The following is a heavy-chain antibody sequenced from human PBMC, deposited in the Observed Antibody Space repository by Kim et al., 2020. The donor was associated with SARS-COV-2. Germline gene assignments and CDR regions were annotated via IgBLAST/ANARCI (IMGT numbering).Heavy chain of an antibody. V-gene: IGHV4-59*01. J-gene: IGHJ6*02. CDR3: AREVSKTYYYYGMDV. D-gene: IGHD2-21*01. Sequence: PPRKSRVTISVDTSKNQFSLKLSSVTAADTAVYYCAREVSKTYYYYGMDVWGQGTTVTVSS.